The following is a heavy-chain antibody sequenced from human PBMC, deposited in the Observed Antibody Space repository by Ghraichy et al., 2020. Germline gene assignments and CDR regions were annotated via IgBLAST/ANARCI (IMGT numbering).Heavy chain of an antibody. Sequence: SETLSLTCTVSGGSISSYYWSWIRQPPWKGLEWIGYIYYSGSTNYNPSLKSRVTISVDTSKNQFSLKLSSVTAADTAVYYCARFADYGGNSLDYWGQGTLVTVSS. CDR3: ARFADYGGNSLDY. CDR2: IYYSGST. V-gene: IGHV4-59*01. D-gene: IGHD4-23*01. CDR1: GGSISSYY. J-gene: IGHJ4*02.